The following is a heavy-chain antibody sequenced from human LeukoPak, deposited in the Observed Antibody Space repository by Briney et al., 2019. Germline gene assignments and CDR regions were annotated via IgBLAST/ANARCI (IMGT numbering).Heavy chain of an antibody. Sequence: SGPTLVNPTQTLTPTCTFSGFSLSTRGMSVCWIRQHPGKALAWLASIAWDDDKYYSTSLKARLTISKDTSKNQSVLTMTNMDPVDTATYYCARLSVVSGSRGAFDIWGQGTMVTVSS. V-gene: IGHV2-70*11. J-gene: IGHJ3*02. CDR2: IAWDDDK. CDR3: ARLSVVSGSRGAFDI. D-gene: IGHD2-2*01. CDR1: GFSLSTRGMS.